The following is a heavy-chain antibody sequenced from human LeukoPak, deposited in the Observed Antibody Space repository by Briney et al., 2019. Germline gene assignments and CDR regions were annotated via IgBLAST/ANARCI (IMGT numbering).Heavy chain of an antibody. J-gene: IGHJ6*03. CDR3: ARGDYYMDV. V-gene: IGHV3-20*04. Sequence: GGSLRLSCAASGFTFADYGMSWVRQAPGKGLEWVSGINWNGRSTGYADSVKGRFTISRDNAKNSLYLQMNSLRAEDTALYYCARGDYYMDVWGKGTTVTVSS. CDR2: INWNGRST. D-gene: IGHD2-21*01. CDR1: GFTFADYG.